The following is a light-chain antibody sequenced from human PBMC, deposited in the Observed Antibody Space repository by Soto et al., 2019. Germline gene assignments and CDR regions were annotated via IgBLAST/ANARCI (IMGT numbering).Light chain of an antibody. V-gene: IGKV1-5*01. CDR3: QQRDNWPWT. J-gene: IGKJ1*01. Sequence: DIQMTQSPSTLSASVGDRVTITCRASQSISISLAWYQQKPGKAPDLLISDASNLERGVPSRFSGSGSGTEFTLTINSLEPEDFAVYYCQQRDNWPWTFGQGTKVDIK. CDR2: DAS. CDR1: QSISIS.